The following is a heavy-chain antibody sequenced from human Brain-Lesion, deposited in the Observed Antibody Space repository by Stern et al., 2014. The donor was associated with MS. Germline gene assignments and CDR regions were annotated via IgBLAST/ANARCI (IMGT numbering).Heavy chain of an antibody. CDR2: IWPGDSDT. J-gene: IGHJ4*02. CDR3: ARRGDSSSSGFDY. CDR1: GYRFTSNW. Sequence: VQLVQSGAEVKKPGESLKISCQGSGYRFTSNWIGWVRQMPGKVLEWMGIIWPGDSDTRYSPSFQGQVTISADKSISTAYLQWSSLQASDTAMYYCARRGDSSSSGFDYWGQGTLVIVSS. D-gene: IGHD6-6*01. V-gene: IGHV5-51*01.